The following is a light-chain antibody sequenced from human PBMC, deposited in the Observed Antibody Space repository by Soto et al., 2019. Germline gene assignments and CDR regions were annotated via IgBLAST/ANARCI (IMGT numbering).Light chain of an antibody. CDR3: QHWS. J-gene: IGKJ1*01. V-gene: IGKV1-5*03. CDR2: KAS. Sequence: DIQLNQSPSTLSASVGDRVTITCRASQTINRWLAWYQQKPGEVPKLLIYKASVLESGVPSRFSGSGSGTEFTLTISRLQPEDVATYYGQHWSVGQGSKVDI. CDR1: QTINRW.